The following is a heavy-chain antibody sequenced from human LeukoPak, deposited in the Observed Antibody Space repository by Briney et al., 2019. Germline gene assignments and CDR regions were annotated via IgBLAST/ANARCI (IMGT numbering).Heavy chain of an antibody. CDR1: GFTFSNYN. V-gene: IGHV3-48*02. J-gene: IGHJ4*02. CDR2: ITSSSTI. CDR3: ARRFDS. Sequence: GGSLRLSCAASGFTFSNYNTNWVRQAPGKGLEWVSHITSSSTIYYADSVKGRFTISRDNAKNSLYLQMNSLRDEDTAVYYCARRFDSWGQGTLVTVSS.